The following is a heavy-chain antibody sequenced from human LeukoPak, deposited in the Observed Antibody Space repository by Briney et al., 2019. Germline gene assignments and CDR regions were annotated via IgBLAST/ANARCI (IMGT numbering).Heavy chain of an antibody. CDR3: ARPHTVLYNWFDP. Sequence: ASVKVSCKASGYTFTGYYMHWVRQAPGQGLEWMGRISPNSGGTNYAQKFQGRVTMTRDTSISTAYMELSRLRSDDTAVYYCARPHTVLYNWFDPWGRGTLVTVSS. D-gene: IGHD4-11*01. CDR1: GYTFTGYY. J-gene: IGHJ5*02. CDR2: ISPNSGGT. V-gene: IGHV1-2*06.